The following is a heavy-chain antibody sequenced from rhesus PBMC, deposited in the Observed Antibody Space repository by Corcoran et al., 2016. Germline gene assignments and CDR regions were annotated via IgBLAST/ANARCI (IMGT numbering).Heavy chain of an antibody. J-gene: IGHJ6*01. CDR1: GDSIISGYA. D-gene: IGHD2-2*01. CDR3: AGGLYYGAPNFGLDS. V-gene: IGHV4-127*01. Sequence: QVQLKESGPGLVKPSETLSLTCTVSGDSIISGYAWSWIRQPPGKGLEWIGDIGGYYIPSLQSRFTISKYTSKNQFSLNLSSVTAAYTAVYYCAGGLYYGAPNFGLDSWGQGVVVTVSS. CDR2: IGG.